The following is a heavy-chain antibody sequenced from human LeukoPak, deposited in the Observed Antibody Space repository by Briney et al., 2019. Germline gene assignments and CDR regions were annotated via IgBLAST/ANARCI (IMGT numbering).Heavy chain of an antibody. Sequence: SETLSLTCAVYGGSFSGYYWSWIRQPPGKGLEWIGEINHSGSTNYNPSLKSRGTISVDTSKNQFSLKLSSVTAADTAFYHCARGNGSSYFFDYWGQGTLVTVSS. CDR1: GGSFSGYY. V-gene: IGHV4-34*01. CDR2: INHSGST. CDR3: ARGNGSSYFFDY. D-gene: IGHD6-6*01. J-gene: IGHJ4*02.